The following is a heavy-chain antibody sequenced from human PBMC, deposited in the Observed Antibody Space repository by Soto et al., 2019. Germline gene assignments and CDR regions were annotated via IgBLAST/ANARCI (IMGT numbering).Heavy chain of an antibody. CDR1: GGSISSGDCY. CDR3: ASPKIAFYNWFDP. J-gene: IGHJ5*02. Sequence: SETLSLTCTVSGGSISSGDCYWSWIRQPPGKGLEWIGFMYYSGSTYYNPSLKSRVTISVDTSKNQFSLKLSSVTAADTAVYYCASPKIAFYNWFDPWGQGTLVTVSS. D-gene: IGHD3-3*02. V-gene: IGHV4-30-4*01. CDR2: MYYSGST.